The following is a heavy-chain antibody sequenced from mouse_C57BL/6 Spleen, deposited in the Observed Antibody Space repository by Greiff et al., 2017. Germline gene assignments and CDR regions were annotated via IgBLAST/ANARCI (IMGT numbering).Heavy chain of an antibody. CDR2: IDPANGNT. J-gene: IGHJ4*01. CDR1: GFNIKNTY. CDR3: AAYYYGSSWGAMDY. V-gene: IGHV14-3*01. Sequence: VHVKQSVAELVRPGASVKLSCTASGFNIKNTYMHWVKQRPEQGLEWIGRIDPANGNTKYAPKFQGKATITADTSSNTAYLQLSSLTSEDTAIYYCAAYYYGSSWGAMDYWGQGTSVTVSS. D-gene: IGHD1-1*01.